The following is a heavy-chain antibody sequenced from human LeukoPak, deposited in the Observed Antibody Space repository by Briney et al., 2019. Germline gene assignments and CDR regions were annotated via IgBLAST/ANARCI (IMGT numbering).Heavy chain of an antibody. CDR1: GYSISSGYY. J-gene: IGHJ4*02. D-gene: IGHD6-19*01. CDR2: MYHSGST. Sequence: SETLSLTCAVSGYSISSGYYWGWIRQPPGKGLEWIGSMYHSGSTYYNPSLKSRVSMSLDTSKNQVSLNLTSVTAADTAVYYCATIKISGNVWSFSDLRIDFWGRGTVVTVSS. CDR3: ATIKISGNVWSFSDLRIDF. V-gene: IGHV4-38-2*01.